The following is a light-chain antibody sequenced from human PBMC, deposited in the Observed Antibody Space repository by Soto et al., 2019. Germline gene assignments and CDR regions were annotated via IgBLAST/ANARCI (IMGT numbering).Light chain of an antibody. J-gene: IGKJ1*01. CDR2: AAS. CDR3: LQYNGFTRT. V-gene: IGKV1-5*03. Sequence: DIQMTQSPSTLSASIGDRVIITCRASQNIGRYLAWYQQKPGEAPKFLIYAASSLERGVPSRFSGGRSETEFTLTISGLQPDDFVTYYCLQYNGFTRTFGQGTKV. CDR1: QNIGRY.